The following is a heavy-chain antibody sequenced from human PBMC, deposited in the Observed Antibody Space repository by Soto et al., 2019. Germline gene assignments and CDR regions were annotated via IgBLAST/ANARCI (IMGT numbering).Heavy chain of an antibody. CDR1: GGSISSGDYY. Sequence: SETLSLTCTVSGGSISSGDYYWSWIRQPPGKGLEWIGYIYYSGSTYYNPSLKSRVTISVDTSKNQFSLKLSSVTAADTAVYHCARHLGSGSSDLDYWGQGTLVTVSS. J-gene: IGHJ4*02. D-gene: IGHD3-10*01. V-gene: IGHV4-39*01. CDR3: ARHLGSGSSDLDY. CDR2: IYYSGST.